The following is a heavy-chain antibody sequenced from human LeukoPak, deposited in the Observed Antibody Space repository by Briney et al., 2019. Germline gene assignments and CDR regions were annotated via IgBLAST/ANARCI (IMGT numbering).Heavy chain of an antibody. CDR2: ISGGGGST. D-gene: IGHD3-22*01. Sequence: PGGSLRLSCAASGFTFSSYAMSWVRQAPGKGLEWVSAISGGGGSTYYADSVKGRFTISRDNSKNTLYLQMNSLRAEDTAVYYCAKGVGSSGYYHLQPICGYYYYYMDVWGKGTTVTVSS. J-gene: IGHJ6*03. CDR1: GFTFSSYA. CDR3: AKGVGSSGYYHLQPICGYYYYYMDV. V-gene: IGHV3-23*01.